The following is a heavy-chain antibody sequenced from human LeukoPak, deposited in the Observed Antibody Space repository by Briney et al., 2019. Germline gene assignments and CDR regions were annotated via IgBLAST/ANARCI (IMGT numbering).Heavy chain of an antibody. CDR2: IKSGDSA. Sequence: GGSLRLSCAASGSTVSSNYMGWVRQAPGKGLEWVSFIKSGDSANFADSVKGRFTISRDNSKNTLYLQMNSLRAEDTAVYYCARVATDSNGWYQFDYWGQGTLVTVSS. CDR1: GSTVSSNY. J-gene: IGHJ4*02. D-gene: IGHD6-19*01. V-gene: IGHV3-66*01. CDR3: ARVATDSNGWYQFDY.